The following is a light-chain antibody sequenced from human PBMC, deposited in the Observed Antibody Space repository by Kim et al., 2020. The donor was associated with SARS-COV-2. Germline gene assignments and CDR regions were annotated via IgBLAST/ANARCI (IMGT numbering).Light chain of an antibody. V-gene: IGLV3-21*04. CDR1: NIGSKS. CDR3: QVCDSSSDHVV. J-gene: IGLJ2*01. Sequence: ATGKTARITCGGNNIGSKSVHWYRQRPGQAPVLVINYDSDRPSGIPERFPGSNSGNTATLTISRVEAGDEADYYCQVCDSSSDHVVFGGATQLTVL. CDR2: YDS.